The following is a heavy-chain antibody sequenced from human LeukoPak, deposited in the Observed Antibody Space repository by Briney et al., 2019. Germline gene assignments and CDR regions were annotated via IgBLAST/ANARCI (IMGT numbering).Heavy chain of an antibody. D-gene: IGHD6-13*01. Sequence: PSETLSLTCTVSGGSISSYYWSWIRQPPGKGLEWIGYIYYSGSTNYNPSLKSRVTIAVDTSKNQFSLKLSSVTAADTAVYYCARHVKQQPVIYYFDYWGQGTLVTVSS. CDR3: ARHVKQQPVIYYFDY. V-gene: IGHV4-59*08. CDR2: IYYSGST. J-gene: IGHJ4*02. CDR1: GGSISSYY.